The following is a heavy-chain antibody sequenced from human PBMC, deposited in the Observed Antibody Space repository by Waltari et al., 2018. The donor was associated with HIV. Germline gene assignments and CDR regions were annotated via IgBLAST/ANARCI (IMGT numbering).Heavy chain of an antibody. J-gene: IGHJ3*01. CDR3: ASYPPYRPSV. CDR2: IYSGGSR. D-gene: IGHD2-2*02. CDR1: GFTVSSNY. Sequence: EVHLVESGGGLVQPGGSLRLSCAVSGFTVSSNYMSWVRQAPGEGRGWVSVIYSGGSRNYADSVKGRFTISRDNSKNTMYLQMNSLRPEDTAVYYCASYPPYRPSVWGQGTMVTVSS. V-gene: IGHV3-66*02.